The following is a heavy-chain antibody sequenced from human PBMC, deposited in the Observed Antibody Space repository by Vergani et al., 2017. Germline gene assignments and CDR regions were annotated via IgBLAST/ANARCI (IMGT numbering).Heavy chain of an antibody. CDR2: VNQDGSEK. CDR3: VRVPLIRRGSGNYGINNYHGMDV. J-gene: IGHJ6*02. CDR1: GFISSSYW. Sequence: EGQLVESGGDWVQRGGSLRLSCAASGFISSSYWMSWVRQAPGKGLEWVANVNQDGSEKYYVDSVRGRFTISIDNAKNSIYLQMNSLRAEDTAVYFCVRVPLIRRGSGNYGINNYHGMDVWGQGTTVIVSS. V-gene: IGHV3-7*01. D-gene: IGHD3-10*01.